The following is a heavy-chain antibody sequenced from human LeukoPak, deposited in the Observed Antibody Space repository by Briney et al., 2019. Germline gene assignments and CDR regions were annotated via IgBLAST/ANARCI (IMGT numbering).Heavy chain of an antibody. CDR1: GYTFTSYG. D-gene: IGHD3-3*01. CDR3: ARVGVFDFWSGYYPPQYHYYGMDV. J-gene: IGHJ6*02. Sequence: ASVKVSCKASGYTFTSYGISWVRQAPGQGLEWMGWISAYNGNTNYAQKLQGRVTMTTDTSTSTAYMELRSLRSDDTAVYYCARVGVFDFWSGYYPPQYHYYGMDVWGQGTTVTVSS. V-gene: IGHV1-18*01. CDR2: ISAYNGNT.